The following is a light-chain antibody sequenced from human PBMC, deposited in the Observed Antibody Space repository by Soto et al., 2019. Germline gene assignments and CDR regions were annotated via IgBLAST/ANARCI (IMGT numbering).Light chain of an antibody. CDR2: KTS. CDR3: QYYSNYCWT. CDR1: QSISSW. Sequence: DIQLTQSPSTLSASVGDRVTITCRASQSISSWLAWYQQKPGKAPKFLIYKTSNLESGVPSRFSGSGSGTEFTLTISSLQPDDFATYYCQYYSNYCWTFGQGTKVEIK. V-gene: IGKV1-5*03. J-gene: IGKJ1*01.